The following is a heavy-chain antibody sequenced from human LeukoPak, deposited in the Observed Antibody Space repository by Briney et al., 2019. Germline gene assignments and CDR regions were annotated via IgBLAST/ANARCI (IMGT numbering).Heavy chain of an antibody. V-gene: IGHV3-53*01. D-gene: IGHD5-12*01. CDR2: IYSGGTT. CDR3: ARVQKSRKSVASAVDC. Sequence: GGSLRLSCAVSGFTVSGNYMSWVRQAPGKGLEWVSLIYSGGTTYYADSVKGRFTISRDNSKNTLYLQMNSLRAEDTAVYYCARVQKSRKSVASAVDCWGQGTVVIVSS. CDR1: GFTVSGNY. J-gene: IGHJ4*02.